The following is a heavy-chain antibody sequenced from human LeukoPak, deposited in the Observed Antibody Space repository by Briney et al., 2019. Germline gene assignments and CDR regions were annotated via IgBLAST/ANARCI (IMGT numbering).Heavy chain of an antibody. CDR1: GGSISSYY. CDR3: VRDYYDSSV. J-gene: IGHJ4*02. CDR2: IYYSGST. Sequence: PSETLSLTCTVSGGSISSYYWSWIRQPPGKGLEWIGYIYYSGSTNYNPSLKSRVTISVDTSKNQFSLKLSSVTAADTAVYYCVRDYYDSSVWGQGTLVTVSS. D-gene: IGHD3-22*01. V-gene: IGHV4-59*01.